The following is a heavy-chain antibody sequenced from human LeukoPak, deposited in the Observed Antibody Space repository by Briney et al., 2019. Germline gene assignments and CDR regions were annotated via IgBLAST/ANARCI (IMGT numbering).Heavy chain of an antibody. J-gene: IGHJ4*02. CDR2: ISGSGGST. Sequence: GGSLRLSCAASGFTFSSYAMSWVRQAPGMGLEWVSAISGSGGSTYYADSVKGRFTISRDNSKNTLYLQMNSLRAEDTAVYYCAKGGVRGVTSPFDYWGQGTLVTVSS. CDR1: GFTFSSYA. V-gene: IGHV3-23*01. D-gene: IGHD3-10*01. CDR3: AKGGVRGVTSPFDY.